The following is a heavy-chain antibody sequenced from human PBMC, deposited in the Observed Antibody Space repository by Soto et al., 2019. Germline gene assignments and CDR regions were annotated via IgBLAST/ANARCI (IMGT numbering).Heavy chain of an antibody. Sequence: GSLRLSCAASGFTFSDYPMNWVRQAPGKGLEWVSSIRTISSAIYFADSVRGRFTISRDNARNSLYLQMTSLRDEDTAVYYCARETPSFDSWGQGTMVTVSS. D-gene: IGHD2-15*01. J-gene: IGHJ4*02. CDR2: IRTISSAI. CDR3: ARETPSFDS. CDR1: GFTFSDYP. V-gene: IGHV3-48*02.